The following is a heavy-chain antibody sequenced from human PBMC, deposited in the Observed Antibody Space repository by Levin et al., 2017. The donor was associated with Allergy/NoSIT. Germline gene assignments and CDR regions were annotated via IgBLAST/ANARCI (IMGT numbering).Heavy chain of an antibody. CDR1: GSILITYA. Sequence: PAASVKVSCKASGSILITYAINWVRQAPGQGLEWVGVIVPMLDTVNYAQRFQDRVTITTDESTSTAFMDLSSLRSEDTAVYFCAIIKLPYCSGGSCYSEYNHYGMDVWGQGTTVTVSS. J-gene: IGHJ6*02. V-gene: IGHV1-69*05. CDR2: IVPMLDTV. CDR3: AIIKLPYCSGGSCYSEYNHYGMDV. D-gene: IGHD2-15*01.